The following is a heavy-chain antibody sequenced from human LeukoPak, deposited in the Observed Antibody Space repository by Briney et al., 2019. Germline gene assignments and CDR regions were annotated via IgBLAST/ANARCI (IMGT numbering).Heavy chain of an antibody. V-gene: IGHV3-30-3*01. CDR2: ISYDGSNK. CDR1: GFTFSSYA. D-gene: IGHD5-12*01. J-gene: IGHJ4*02. Sequence: GRSLRLSCAASGFTFSSYAMHWVRQAPGKGLEWVAVISYDGSNKYYADSVKGRFTISRDNSKNTLYLQMNSLRAEDTAVYYCARVGSVATIFNYWGQGTLVTVSS. CDR3: ARVGSVATIFNY.